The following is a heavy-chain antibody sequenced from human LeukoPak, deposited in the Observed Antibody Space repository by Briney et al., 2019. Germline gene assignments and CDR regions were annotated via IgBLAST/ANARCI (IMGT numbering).Heavy chain of an antibody. J-gene: IGHJ4*02. D-gene: IGHD5-24*01. CDR2: ISSSGSTI. CDR1: GFAFSSYE. V-gene: IGHV3-48*03. CDR3: AKGEMATISYFDY. Sequence: GGSLRLSCAASGFAFSSYEMNWVRQAPGKGLEWVSYISSSGSTIYYADSVKGRFTISRDNSKNTLYLQMNSLRAEDTAVYYCAKGEMATISYFDYWGQGTLVTVSS.